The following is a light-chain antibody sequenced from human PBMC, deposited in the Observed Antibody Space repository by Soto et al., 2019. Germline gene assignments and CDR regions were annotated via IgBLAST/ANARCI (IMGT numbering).Light chain of an antibody. CDR3: QQRSNWPWT. CDR2: GTS. V-gene: IGKV3-11*01. CDR1: QTVSNNY. J-gene: IGKJ1*01. Sequence: ETVLTQSPGSLSLSLGDRATLSCRASQTVSNNYLAWYQQKPGQAPRLLIYGTSNRATGIPARFSGSGSGTDFTLTISSLEPEDFAVYYCQQRSNWPWTFGQGTKVDIK.